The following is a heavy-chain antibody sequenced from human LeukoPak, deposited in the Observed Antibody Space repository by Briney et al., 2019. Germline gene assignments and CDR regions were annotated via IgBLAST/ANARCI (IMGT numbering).Heavy chain of an antibody. D-gene: IGHD5-24*01. J-gene: IGHJ6*03. CDR1: GGTFSSYA. CDR2: IIPIFGTA. CDR3: AREGFGGYNSYYYYMDV. V-gene: IGHV1-69*06. Sequence: SVKVSCKASGGTFSSYAISWVRQAPGQGLEWMGGIIPIFGTANYAQKFQGRVTITADKSTSTAYMELSSLRSEDTAVYYCAREGFGGYNSYYYYMDVWGKGTTVTVSS.